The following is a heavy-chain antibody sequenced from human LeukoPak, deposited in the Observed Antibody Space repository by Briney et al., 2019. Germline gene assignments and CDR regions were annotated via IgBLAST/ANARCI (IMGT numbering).Heavy chain of an antibody. Sequence: SETLSLTCTVSDGSISSGDYYWSWIRQPPGKALEWIAHIYYSGSTYYNPSLKSRVNISLDKSKNQFSLKLSSVTAADTAVYYCARDNWNYGSSMDVWGQGTTVTVSS. V-gene: IGHV4-30-4*02. CDR2: IYYSGST. D-gene: IGHD1-7*01. CDR3: ARDNWNYGSSMDV. J-gene: IGHJ6*02. CDR1: DGSISSGDYY.